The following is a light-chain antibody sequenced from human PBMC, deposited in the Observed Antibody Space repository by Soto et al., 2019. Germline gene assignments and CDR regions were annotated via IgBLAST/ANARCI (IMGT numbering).Light chain of an antibody. J-gene: IGLJ1*01. CDR2: DVA. CDR1: SSDVGGSNF. CDR3: VSYTSSTTYV. V-gene: IGLV2-14*03. Sequence: HSVLTQPAPVSDSPGQSITISCTGTSSDVGGSNFVSWYQQHPGKPPKLIIYDVANRPSGVSNRFSGSKSGSTASLIISRLQTEDEADYYCVSYTSSTTYVFGTGTKVTVL.